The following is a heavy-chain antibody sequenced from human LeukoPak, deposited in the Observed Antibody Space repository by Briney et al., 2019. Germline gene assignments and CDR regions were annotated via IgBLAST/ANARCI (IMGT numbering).Heavy chain of an antibody. CDR3: ARHRDYYDT. CDR1: GASINNNF. J-gene: IGHJ4*01. Sequence: SETLSLTCTVSGASINNNFWTWIRQPPGKGLEWIGYIYSSGCAKYNPSLKSRVIISGDTSKNQISLNLTSVTAADTAVYFCARHRDYYDTWGHGTLVTVSS. D-gene: IGHD3-22*01. CDR2: IYSSGCA. V-gene: IGHV4-59*08.